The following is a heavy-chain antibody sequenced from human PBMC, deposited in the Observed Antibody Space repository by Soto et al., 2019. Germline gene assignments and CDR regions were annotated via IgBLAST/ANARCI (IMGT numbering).Heavy chain of an antibody. D-gene: IGHD6-19*01. CDR2: IYYSGS. CDR1: GGSVSSRSYY. Sequence: QVQLQESGPGLVKPSETLSLTCTVSGGSVSSRSYYWSWIRQPPGKGLEWIGYIYYSGSNYHPSLKRRVTMSIDTSKSQVSLQVPSVTAADTAVYYCVRSYSSGWYDYWGQGTLVTVSS. J-gene: IGHJ4*02. CDR3: VRSYSSGWYDY. V-gene: IGHV4-61*01.